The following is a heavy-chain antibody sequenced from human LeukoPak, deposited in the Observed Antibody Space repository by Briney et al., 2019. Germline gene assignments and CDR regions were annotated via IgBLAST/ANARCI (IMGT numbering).Heavy chain of an antibody. J-gene: IGHJ4*02. CDR3: ARDKWFGELLVDY. D-gene: IGHD3-10*01. CDR2: INPNSGGT. CDR1: GYTFTNYY. V-gene: IGHV1-2*02. Sequence: ASVKVSCKASGYTFTNYYIHWVRQAPGQGLEWMGWINPNSGGTNYAQKFQGRVTMTRDTSISTAYMEPSRLRSDDTAVYYCARDKWFGELLVDYWGQGTLVTVSS.